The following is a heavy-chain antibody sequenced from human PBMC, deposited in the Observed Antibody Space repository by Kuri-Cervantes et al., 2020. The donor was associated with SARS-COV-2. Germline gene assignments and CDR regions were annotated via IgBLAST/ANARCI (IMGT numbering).Heavy chain of an antibody. CDR2: ISGSGDST. J-gene: IGHJ4*02. Sequence: GESLKISCSASGFTFSSYAMSWVRQAPGKGLEWVSAISGSGDSTYYADSVKGRFTISSDNSKNTLYLQMNSLRAEDTAVYYCAKAQTQQPVRLVDYWGQGTLVTVSS. D-gene: IGHD6-13*01. CDR3: AKAQTQQPVRLVDY. CDR1: GFTFSSYA. V-gene: IGHV3-23*01.